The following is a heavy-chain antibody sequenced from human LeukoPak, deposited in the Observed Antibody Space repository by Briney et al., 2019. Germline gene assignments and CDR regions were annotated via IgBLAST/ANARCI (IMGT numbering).Heavy chain of an antibody. Sequence: ASVKVSCMASGYTFTSYDINWVRQAAGQGLEWMGWLNPKSGDTGYVEMFQGRVTMTRDTSITTAYMELSSLRSEDTAVYYCTRSGFGGGVHFDYWGQGTPVTVSS. V-gene: IGHV1-8*01. J-gene: IGHJ4*02. CDR1: GYTFTSYD. CDR3: TRSGFGGGVHFDY. D-gene: IGHD3-16*01. CDR2: LNPKSGDT.